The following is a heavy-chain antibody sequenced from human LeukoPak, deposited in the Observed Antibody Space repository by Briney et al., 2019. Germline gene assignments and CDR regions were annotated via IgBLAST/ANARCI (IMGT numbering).Heavy chain of an antibody. CDR1: GGSFSGYY. D-gene: IGHD3-3*01. Sequence: PSETLSLTCAVCGGSFSGYYWSWIRQPPGEGLEWIGEINHSGSTNYNPSLKSRVTISVDTSKNQFSLKLSSVTAADTAVYYCARGRNYDFWSGQKKNAFDIWGQGTMVTVSS. CDR2: INHSGST. CDR3: ARGRNYDFWSGQKKNAFDI. V-gene: IGHV4-34*01. J-gene: IGHJ3*02.